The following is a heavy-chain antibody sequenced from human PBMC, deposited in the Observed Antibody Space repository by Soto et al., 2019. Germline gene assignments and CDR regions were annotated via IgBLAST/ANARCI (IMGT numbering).Heavy chain of an antibody. CDR2: INGGSGKT. CDR3: ARYSGNYQDAFDI. V-gene: IGHV1-3*01. Sequence: ASVKVSCKASGFTFTLYSMHWVRQEPGQRLEWMGWINGGSGKTKYSQKFQGRVTIARDTSASTAYMEASSLRSEDTAVYYCARYSGNYQDAFDIWGQGTMVTVSS. J-gene: IGHJ3*02. D-gene: IGHD1-26*01. CDR1: GFTFTLYS.